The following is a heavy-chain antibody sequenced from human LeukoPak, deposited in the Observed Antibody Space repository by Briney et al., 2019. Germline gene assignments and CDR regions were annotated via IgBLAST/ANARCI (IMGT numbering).Heavy chain of an antibody. J-gene: IGHJ6*02. V-gene: IGHV3-53*01. CDR1: GFTVSSNY. Sequence: QPGGSLRLSCAASGFTVSSNYMSWVRQAPGKGLEWVSVIYSGGSTYYADSVKGRFTISRDNSKNTLYLQMNSLRAEDTAVYYCARELKAVAGTLDYGMDVWGQGTTVTVSS. CDR2: IYSGGST. CDR3: ARELKAVAGTLDYGMDV. D-gene: IGHD6-19*01.